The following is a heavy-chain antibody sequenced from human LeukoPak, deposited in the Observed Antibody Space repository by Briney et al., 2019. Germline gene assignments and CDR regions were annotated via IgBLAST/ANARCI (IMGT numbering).Heavy chain of an antibody. CDR2: IWYDGSNK. CDR1: GFTFSSYG. J-gene: IGHJ4*02. CDR3: AKWAAAGPFDY. D-gene: IGHD6-13*01. Sequence: GGSLRLSCAASGFTFSSYGMHWVRQAPGKGLEWVAVIWYDGSNKYYADSVKGRFTISRDNSKNTLYLQMNILRAEDTAVYYCAKWAAAGPFDYWGQGTLVTVSS. V-gene: IGHV3-33*06.